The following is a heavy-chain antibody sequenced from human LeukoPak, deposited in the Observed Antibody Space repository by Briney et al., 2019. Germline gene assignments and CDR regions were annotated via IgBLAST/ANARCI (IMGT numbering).Heavy chain of an antibody. CDR3: ARHDHDSAGTNWFDP. CDR2: IYYTGNT. J-gene: IGHJ5*02. Sequence: SETLSLTCSVSGGSISSINCYWGWLRQPPGKGLEWIATIYYTGNTYYNPSLRSRVTISVDASKNQFSLKLISVTAADTAVYFCARHDHDSAGTNWFDPWGQGTLVTVSS. CDR1: GGSISSINCY. D-gene: IGHD3-16*01. V-gene: IGHV4-39*01.